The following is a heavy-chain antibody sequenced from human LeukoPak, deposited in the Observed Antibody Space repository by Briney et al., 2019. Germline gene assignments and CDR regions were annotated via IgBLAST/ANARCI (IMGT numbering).Heavy chain of an antibody. Sequence: PGGSLRLSCTASGFTFNSYAVHWVRQAPGKGLEWVAFISYDGSINFHAASVKGRLTIYRDNSKNTLYLQMNSLRAEDTGLYFCARDRRYCSGGSCYFDYFFDYWGQGTLVTVSS. CDR3: ARDRRYCSGGSCYFDYFFDY. CDR2: ISYDGSIN. J-gene: IGHJ4*02. D-gene: IGHD2-15*01. V-gene: IGHV3-30-3*01. CDR1: GFTFNSYA.